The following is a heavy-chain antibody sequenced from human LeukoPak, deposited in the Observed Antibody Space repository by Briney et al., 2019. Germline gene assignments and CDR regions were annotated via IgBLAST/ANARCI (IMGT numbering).Heavy chain of an antibody. CDR3: ARQIAWGVGRFDY. CDR1: GYSFTSFY. CDR2: INPRGGTT. V-gene: IGHV1-46*01. D-gene: IGHD3-10*01. Sequence: ASVKVSCKASGYSFTSFYMHWVRQAPGQGLEWMGIINPRGGTTSYAQKFQGRVTMTRDTSTTTVYMEVSSLRSEDTAVYYCARQIAWGVGRFDYWGQGTLATVSA. J-gene: IGHJ4*02.